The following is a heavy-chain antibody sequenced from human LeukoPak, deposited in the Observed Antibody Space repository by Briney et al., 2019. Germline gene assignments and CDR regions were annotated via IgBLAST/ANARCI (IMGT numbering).Heavy chain of an antibody. CDR1: GYTLTELS. Sequence: WASVKVSCKVSGYTLTELSMHWVRQAPGKGLEWMGGFDSEDGETIYAQKFQGRVTMTEDTSTDTAYMELSSLRSEDTAVYYCATSARSQQPSIFDYWGQGTLVTVSS. CDR3: ATSARSQQPSIFDY. J-gene: IGHJ4*02. CDR2: FDSEDGET. V-gene: IGHV1-24*01. D-gene: IGHD6-13*01.